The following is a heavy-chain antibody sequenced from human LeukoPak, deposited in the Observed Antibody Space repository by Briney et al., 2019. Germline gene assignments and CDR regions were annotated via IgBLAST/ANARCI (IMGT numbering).Heavy chain of an antibody. D-gene: IGHD3-10*01. V-gene: IGHV1-18*01. CDR2: ISAYNGNT. CDR3: ARDDKPYGSGSYHPDY. CDR1: GYTFTSYG. Sequence: ASVKVSCKASGYTFTSYGISWVRQAPGQGLEWMGWISAYNGNTNYAQKFQGRVTMTRDTSTSTVYMELSSLRSEDTAVYYCARDDKPYGSGSYHPDYWGQGTLVTVSS. J-gene: IGHJ4*02.